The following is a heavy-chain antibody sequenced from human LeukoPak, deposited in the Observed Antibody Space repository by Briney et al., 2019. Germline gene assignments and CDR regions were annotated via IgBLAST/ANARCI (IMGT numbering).Heavy chain of an antibody. V-gene: IGHV5-51*01. CDR1: GYSFTSYW. CDR2: ICPGDSDT. CDR3: ARHGIAAAAYTAFDY. J-gene: IGHJ4*02. D-gene: IGHD6-13*01. Sequence: GESLKISCKGSGYSFTSYWIGWVRQLPGKVLEWMGIICPGDSDTRYSPSFQGQVTISADKSISTAYLQWSSLKASDTAMYYCARHGIAAAAYTAFDYWGQGTLVTVSS.